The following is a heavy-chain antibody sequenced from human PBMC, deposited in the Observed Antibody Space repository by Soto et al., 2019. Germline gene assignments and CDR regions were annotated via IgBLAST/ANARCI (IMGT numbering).Heavy chain of an antibody. J-gene: IGHJ5*02. CDR2: ISSSSSTI. V-gene: IGHV3-48*02. CDR1: GFTFSSYS. D-gene: IGHD2-2*02. CDR3: ARDACSSTSCYKTSDP. Sequence: GGSLRLSCAASGFTFSSYSMNWVRQAPGKGLEWVSYISSSSSTIYYADSVKGRFTISRDNAKNSLYLQMNSLRDEDMAVYYCARDACSSTSCYKTSDPWGQGTLVPSPQ.